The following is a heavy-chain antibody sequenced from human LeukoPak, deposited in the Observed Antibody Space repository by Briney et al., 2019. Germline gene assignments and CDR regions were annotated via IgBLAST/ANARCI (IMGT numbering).Heavy chain of an antibody. CDR2: IRYDGSNK. V-gene: IGHV3-30*02. CDR1: GFTFSSYG. J-gene: IGHJ4*02. Sequence: GGSLRLSCAASGFTFSSYGMHWVRQAPGKGLEWVAFIRYDGSNKYYADSVKGRFTISRDNSKNTLYLQMNSLRAEDTAVYYCAKDHGGRYKSLTFDYWGQGTLVTVSS. D-gene: IGHD6-19*01. CDR3: AKDHGGRYKSLTFDY.